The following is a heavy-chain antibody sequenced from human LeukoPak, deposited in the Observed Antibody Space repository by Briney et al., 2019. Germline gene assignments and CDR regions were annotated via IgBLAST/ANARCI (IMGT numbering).Heavy chain of an antibody. J-gene: IGHJ4*02. CDR3: AKRGVVIRVILVGFHKEAYYFDS. V-gene: IGHV3-23*01. Sequence: GGSLRLSCAVSGLTLSNYAMSWVRQAPGKGLEWVAGISGSGGGTHYADSVKGRFTISRDNPKNTLYLQMNNLRAGDTAVYFCAKRGVVIRVILVGFHKEAYYFDSWGQGALVTVSS. CDR1: GLTLSNYA. D-gene: IGHD3-22*01. CDR2: ISGSGGGT.